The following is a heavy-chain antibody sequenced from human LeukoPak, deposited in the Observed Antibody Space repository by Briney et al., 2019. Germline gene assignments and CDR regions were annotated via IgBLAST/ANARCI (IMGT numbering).Heavy chain of an antibody. D-gene: IGHD3-9*01. J-gene: IGHJ4*02. CDR2: ISAYNGNT. CDR3: ARVVGDILTGYYTFPDY. CDR1: GYTLTELS. Sequence: ASVKVSCKVSGYTLTELSMHWVRQAPGQGLEWMGWISAYNGNTNYAQKLQGRVTMTTDTSTSTAYMELRSLRSDDTAVYYCARVVGDILTGYYTFPDYWGQGTLVTVSS. V-gene: IGHV1-18*01.